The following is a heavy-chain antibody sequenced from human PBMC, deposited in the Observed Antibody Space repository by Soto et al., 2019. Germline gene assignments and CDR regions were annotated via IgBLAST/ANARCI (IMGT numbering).Heavy chain of an antibody. CDR2: IIPIPGTA. D-gene: IGHD2-2*01. V-gene: IGHV1-69*13. J-gene: IGHJ6*02. CDR1: GGTFGSYA. Sequence: SVKVSCKASGGTFGSYAVSWVRQAPGQGLEWMGGIIPIPGTANYAQKFQGRVTIAADESTSTAYMELSSLRSEDTAVYYCARSQGSSTSLEIYYYYYYGMDVWGQGTTVTVSS. CDR3: ARSQGSSTSLEIYYYYYYGMDV.